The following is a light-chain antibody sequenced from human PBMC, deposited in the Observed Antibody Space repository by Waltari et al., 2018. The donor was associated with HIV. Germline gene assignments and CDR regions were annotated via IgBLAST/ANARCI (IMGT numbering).Light chain of an antibody. Sequence: DIQMTQSPSTLSASVGDRVALTCRTSQSISNYLAWYQQKPGKAPNLLIYKASALQSGVPSRFSGSGSGTEFTLTISSLQPDDFATYYCQQYNSYPLTFGGGTKVEIK. CDR3: QQYNSYPLT. J-gene: IGKJ4*01. CDR1: QSISNY. CDR2: KAS. V-gene: IGKV1-5*03.